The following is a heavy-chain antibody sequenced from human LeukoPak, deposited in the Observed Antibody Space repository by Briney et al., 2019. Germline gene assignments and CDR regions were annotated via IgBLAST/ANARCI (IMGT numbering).Heavy chain of an antibody. CDR2: INSDGSTT. CDR1: GFTFSSYW. Sequence: GGSLRLSCAASGFTFSSYWMHWVRQAPGKGLVWVSRINSDGSTTSHADSVKGRFTISRDNANNTLYLQMNSLRAEDTAVYYCARASLAAADYWGQGTLVTVSS. D-gene: IGHD6-13*01. J-gene: IGHJ4*02. CDR3: ARASLAAADY. V-gene: IGHV3-74*01.